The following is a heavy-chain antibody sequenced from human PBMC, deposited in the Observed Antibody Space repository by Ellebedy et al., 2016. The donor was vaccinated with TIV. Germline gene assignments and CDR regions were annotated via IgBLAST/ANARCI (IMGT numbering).Heavy chain of an antibody. CDR2: IKQDGSEK. CDR1: RFTFSSYW. V-gene: IGHV3-7*01. CDR3: ARQTVATSVNDAFDI. J-gene: IGHJ3*02. Sequence: GESLKISCAASRFTFSSYWMSWVRQAPGKGLEWVANIKQDGSEKYYVDSVKGRFTISRDNAKNSLYLQMNSLRAEDTAVYYCARQTVATSVNDAFDIWGLGTVVTVSS. D-gene: IGHD4-17*01.